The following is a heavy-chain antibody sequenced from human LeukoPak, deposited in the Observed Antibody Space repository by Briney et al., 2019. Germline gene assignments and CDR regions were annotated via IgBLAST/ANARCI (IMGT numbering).Heavy chain of an antibody. CDR3: ARVKRDCSGGSCYSYDY. J-gene: IGHJ4*02. Sequence: GGSLRLSCAASGFTFSTYTMAWVRQAPGGGLEWVSGISDNGGRTYYADSVKGRFAISRDDSKSTLYLQMNSLRGEDTAVYYCARVKRDCSGGSCYSYDYWGQGTLVTVSS. D-gene: IGHD2-15*01. V-gene: IGHV3-23*01. CDR1: GFTFSTYT. CDR2: ISDNGGRT.